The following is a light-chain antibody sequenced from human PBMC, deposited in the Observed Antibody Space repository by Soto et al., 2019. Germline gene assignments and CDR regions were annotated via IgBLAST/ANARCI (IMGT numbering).Light chain of an antibody. Sequence: QSALTQPPSASGSPGQSVTISCTGTSSDVGGYNYVSGYQQHPGKAPKLMIYEVSKRPSGVPDRFSGSKSGNTASLTVSGLKAEDEADYYCSSYAGSNNLVFGGGTKLTVL. V-gene: IGLV2-8*01. CDR1: SSDVGGYNY. CDR3: SSYAGSNNLV. CDR2: EVS. J-gene: IGLJ2*01.